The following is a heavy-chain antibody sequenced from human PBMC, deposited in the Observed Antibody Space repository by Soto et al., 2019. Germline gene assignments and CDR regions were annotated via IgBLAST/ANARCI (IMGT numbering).Heavy chain of an antibody. J-gene: IGHJ3*02. V-gene: IGHV1-3*01. CDR3: ARVTASAFDI. Sequence: ASVKVSCKASGYTFTNYAMHWVRQAPGQRLEWMGWINAGNGNTKYSQKLQGRVTITRDTSASTAHMELSSLRSEDTAVYYCARVTASAFDIWDQGTMVTVS. CDR1: GYTFTNYA. CDR2: INAGNGNT. D-gene: IGHD2-21*02.